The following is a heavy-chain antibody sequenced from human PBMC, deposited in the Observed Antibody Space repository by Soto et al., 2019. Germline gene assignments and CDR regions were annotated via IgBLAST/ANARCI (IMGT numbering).Heavy chain of an antibody. CDR3: ARHSDSFSGPDDIVVGPAAHYYFDY. V-gene: IGHV3-21*01. J-gene: IGHJ4*02. CDR1: GFTFSSYS. CDR2: ISSSSSYI. Sequence: GGSLRLSCAASGFTFSSYSMNWVRQAPGKGLEWVSSISSSSSYIYYADSVKGRFTISRDNAKNSLYLQMNSLRAEDTAVYYCARHSDSFSGPDDIVVGPAAHYYFDYWGQGTLVTVSS. D-gene: IGHD2-2*01.